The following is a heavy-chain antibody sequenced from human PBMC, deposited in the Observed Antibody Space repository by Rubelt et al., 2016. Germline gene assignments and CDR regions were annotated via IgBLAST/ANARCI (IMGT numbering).Heavy chain of an antibody. CDR2: ISYDGSNK. J-gene: IGHJ6*02. V-gene: IGHV3-30*04. Sequence: QVQLVESGGGVVQPGRSLRLSCAASGFTFSSYAMHWVRQAPGKGLEWVAVISYDGSNKYYAESVKGRVTSAGDKSKNTLYLQMNSLRAEDTGVYYCARDDVYYGMDVWGQGTTVTVSS. CDR3: ARDDVYYGMDV. CDR1: GFTFSSYA.